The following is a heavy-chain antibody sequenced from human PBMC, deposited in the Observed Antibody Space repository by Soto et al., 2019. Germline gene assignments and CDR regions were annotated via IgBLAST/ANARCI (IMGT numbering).Heavy chain of an antibody. J-gene: IGHJ4*02. CDR1: GASITQYY. Sequence: HVQLQESGPGLVKPSETLSLTCTVSGASITQYYWNWIRQSPGKGLGWIVSVSSTGSTVYNPSLPSRVTVSLDPYKNQFALTLNSVTAADTAVYHCARRGGSPYHNHEFDFWGQGTLVTVSS. CDR3: ARRGGSPYHNHEFDF. D-gene: IGHD6-13*01. V-gene: IGHV4-59*01. CDR2: VSSTGST.